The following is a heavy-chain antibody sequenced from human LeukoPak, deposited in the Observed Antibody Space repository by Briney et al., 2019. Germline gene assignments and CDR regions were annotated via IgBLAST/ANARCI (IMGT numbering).Heavy chain of an antibody. CDR1: GGSISSYY. Sequence: SETLSLTCSVSGGSISSYYWSWIRQPPGKGLEWIGYIYYSGSTNYNPSLKSRVNISVETSKKQFSRKVTSVTAADTAVYYCARLRPVAGYDAFDIWGHGTMVTVSS. J-gene: IGHJ3*02. V-gene: IGHV4-59*08. D-gene: IGHD6-19*01. CDR2: IYYSGST. CDR3: ARLRPVAGYDAFDI.